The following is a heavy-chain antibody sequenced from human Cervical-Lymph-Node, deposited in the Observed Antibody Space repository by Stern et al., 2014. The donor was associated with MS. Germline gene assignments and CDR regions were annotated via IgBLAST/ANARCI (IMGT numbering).Heavy chain of an antibody. Sequence: QLVESGGGLVQPGRSLRLSCAASGFTFDDYAMHWVRPAPGKGLEWVSGLTGNSVSVGYAAYVKGRFTISRDNAKNSLYLQMNSLRGDDTALYYCAKGSGGSGYYPVALDYWGQGTLVTVSS. D-gene: IGHD3-3*01. V-gene: IGHV3-9*01. CDR3: AKGSGGSGYYPVALDY. J-gene: IGHJ4*02. CDR1: GFTFDDYA. CDR2: LTGNSVSV.